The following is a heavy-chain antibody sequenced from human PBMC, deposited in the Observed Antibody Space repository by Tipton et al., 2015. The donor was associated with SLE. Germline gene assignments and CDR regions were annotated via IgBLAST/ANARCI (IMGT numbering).Heavy chain of an antibody. CDR1: GFTFSSYE. CDR3: ATPQGEPEET. J-gene: IGHJ4*02. Sequence: SLRLSCAASGFTFSSYEMNWVRQAPGKGLEWVSYISSSGSTIYYADSVKGRFTISRDNAKNSLYLQMNSLRPEDTAVYYCATPQGEPEETWGRGTLVSVSS. D-gene: IGHD1-14*01. CDR2: ISSSGSTI. V-gene: IGHV3-48*03.